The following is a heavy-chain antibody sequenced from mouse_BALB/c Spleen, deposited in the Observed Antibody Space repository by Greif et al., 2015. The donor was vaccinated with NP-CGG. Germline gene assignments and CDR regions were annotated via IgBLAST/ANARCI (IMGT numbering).Heavy chain of an antibody. CDR2: IDPANGNT. Sequence: VQLQQSGAELVKPGASVKLSCTASGFNIKDTYMRWVKQRPEQGLEWIGRIDPANGNTKYDPKFQGKATITADTSSNTAYLQLSSLTSEDTAVYYCARSGYYGSSYWCFDVWGAGTTVTVSS. J-gene: IGHJ1*01. CDR1: GFNIKDTY. V-gene: IGHV14-3*02. CDR3: ARSGYYGSSYWCFDV. D-gene: IGHD1-1*01.